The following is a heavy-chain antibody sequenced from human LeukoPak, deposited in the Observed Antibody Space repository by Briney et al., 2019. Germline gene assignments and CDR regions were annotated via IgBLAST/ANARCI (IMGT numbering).Heavy chain of an antibody. V-gene: IGHV3-30*02. Sequence: GGSLRLSCAASGFTFSSYGMHWVRQAPGKGLEWVAFIRYDGSNKYYADSVKGRFTISRDNSKNTLYLQMNSLRAEDTAVYYCARGGRWELPRPYAFDIWGQGTTVTVSS. CDR3: ARGGRWELPRPYAFDI. D-gene: IGHD1-26*01. J-gene: IGHJ3*02. CDR2: IRYDGSNK. CDR1: GFTFSSYG.